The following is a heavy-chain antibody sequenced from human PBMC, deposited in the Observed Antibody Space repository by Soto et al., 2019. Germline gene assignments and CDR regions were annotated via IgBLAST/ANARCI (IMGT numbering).Heavy chain of an antibody. CDR1: GGSISSSSYY. D-gene: IGHD3-10*01. Sequence: QLQLQESGPGLVKPSETLSLTCTVSGGSISSSSYYWGWIRQPPGKGLEWIGSIYYSGSTYYNLSLKSRVTISVDTSKNQFSLKLSSVTAADTAVYYCARRLTFPYYYYMDVWGKGTTVTVSS. V-gene: IGHV4-39*01. CDR3: ARRLTFPYYYYMDV. J-gene: IGHJ6*03. CDR2: IYYSGST.